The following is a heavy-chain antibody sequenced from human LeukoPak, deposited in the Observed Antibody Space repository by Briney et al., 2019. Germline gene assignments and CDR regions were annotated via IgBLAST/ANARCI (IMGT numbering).Heavy chain of an antibody. CDR3: AKDITGKGTPTGHMDV. J-gene: IGHJ6*03. D-gene: IGHD1-20*01. Sequence: GGSLRLSCAASGFTFDDYAMHWVRQTPGKGLQWVSLISWDGGSTYYVDSVKGRFTISRDNSKNSLYLQMNSLRAEDTALYYCAKDITGKGTPTGHMDVWGKGTTVTVSS. CDR1: GFTFDDYA. CDR2: ISWDGGST. V-gene: IGHV3-43D*03.